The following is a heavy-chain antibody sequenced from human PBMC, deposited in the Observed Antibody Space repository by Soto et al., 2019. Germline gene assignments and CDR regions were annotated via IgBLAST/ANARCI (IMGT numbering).Heavy chain of an antibody. V-gene: IGHV4-30-2*01. CDR1: GGSISSGGYS. CDR2: IYHSGSN. D-gene: IGHD4-17*01. J-gene: IGHJ2*01. Sequence: QLQLQESGSGLVKPSQTLSLTCSVSGGSISSGGYSWSWIRQPPGKGLEWIGYIYHSGSNYYNPSLKSRVTISVDRSKNQFSLKLSSVTAADTAVYYCARSYGGNLYWYFDLWGRGTLVTVSS. CDR3: ARSYGGNLYWYFDL.